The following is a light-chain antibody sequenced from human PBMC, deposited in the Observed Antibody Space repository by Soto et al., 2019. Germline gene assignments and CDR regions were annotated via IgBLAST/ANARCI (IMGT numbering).Light chain of an antibody. CDR3: QQYNNWPSIT. Sequence: EIVLTQSPGTLSLCPGDRATLYCRAIQSVSSSNLAWYQRKPGQAPRLLIYGASTRATGIPARFSGSGSGTEFTLTISSLQSEDFAVYYCQQYNNWPSITFGQGTRLEIK. V-gene: IGKV3-15*01. CDR2: GAS. CDR1: QSVSSSN. J-gene: IGKJ5*01.